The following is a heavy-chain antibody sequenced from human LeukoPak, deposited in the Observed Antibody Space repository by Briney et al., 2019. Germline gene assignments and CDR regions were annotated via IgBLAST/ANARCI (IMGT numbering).Heavy chain of an antibody. J-gene: IGHJ2*01. CDR1: GFSFDDYT. CDR2: INRDGGSA. D-gene: IGHD6-13*01. CDR3: AKDLGKVIAAAGTSGFDP. V-gene: IGHV3-43*01. Sequence: GGSLRLSCAASGFSFDDYTMHWVRQPPGKGLEWVSLINRDGGSAYYRDSVRGRFTISRDTSKNSLYLQMHSLRTDDTALYYCAKDLGKVIAAAGTSGFDPWGRGTGLPVSS.